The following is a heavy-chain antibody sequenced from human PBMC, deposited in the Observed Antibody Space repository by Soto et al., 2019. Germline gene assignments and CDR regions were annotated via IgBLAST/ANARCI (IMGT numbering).Heavy chain of an antibody. CDR1: GFSLSTSGVG. D-gene: IGHD2-15*01. V-gene: IGHV2-5*02. J-gene: IGHJ3*02. CDR2: IYWDDDK. CDR3: AHTRGAKAFDI. Sequence: QITLKESGPTLVKPTQTLTLTCTFSGFSLSTSGVGVGWIRQPPGKALEWLALIYWDDDKRYSPSLKSRLTXTXXTSKNQVVLTMTNMDPVDTATYYCAHTRGAKAFDIWGQGTMVTVSS.